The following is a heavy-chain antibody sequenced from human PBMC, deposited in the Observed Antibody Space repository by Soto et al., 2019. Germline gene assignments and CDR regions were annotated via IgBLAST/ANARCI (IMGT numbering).Heavy chain of an antibody. CDR2: INPSSGGT. V-gene: IGHV1-2*04. J-gene: IGHJ6*02. Sequence: GASVKVSCKASGYTFTGYYMHRVRQAPGQGLEWMGWINPSSGGTNYAQKFQGWVTMTRDTSISTAYMELSRLRSDDTAVYYCARAGATVTSYGMDVWGQGTTVTVSS. D-gene: IGHD4-4*01. CDR1: GYTFTGYY. CDR3: ARAGATVTSYGMDV.